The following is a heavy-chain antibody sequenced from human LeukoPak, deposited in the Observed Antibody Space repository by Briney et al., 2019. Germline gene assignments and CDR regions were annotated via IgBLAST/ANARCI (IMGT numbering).Heavy chain of an antibody. CDR1: GFPFGSYA. D-gene: IGHD3-10*01. Sequence: GSLRLSCAASGFPFGSYAMSWVRQAPGKGLEWVSAISGSGGSTYYADSVKGRFTISRDNSKNTLYLQMNSLRAEDTAVYYCAKDRSMVRGKGMNVWGKGTTVTVSS. J-gene: IGHJ6*04. CDR2: ISGSGGST. CDR3: AKDRSMVRGKGMNV. V-gene: IGHV3-23*01.